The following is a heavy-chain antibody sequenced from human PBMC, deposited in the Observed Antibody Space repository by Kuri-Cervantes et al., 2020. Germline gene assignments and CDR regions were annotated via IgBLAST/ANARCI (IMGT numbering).Heavy chain of an antibody. CDR2: ISAYNGNT. CDR3: ARCYDLLSGMDV. CDR1: GYTFTSYG. V-gene: IGHV1-18*01. Sequence: ASVKVSCKASGYTFTSYGISWARQAPGQGPEWMGWISAYNGNTNYAQKLQGRVTMTTDTSTSTAYMELRNLRSDDTAVYYCARCYDLLSGMDVWGQGTTVTVSS. J-gene: IGHJ6*02. D-gene: IGHD3/OR15-3a*01.